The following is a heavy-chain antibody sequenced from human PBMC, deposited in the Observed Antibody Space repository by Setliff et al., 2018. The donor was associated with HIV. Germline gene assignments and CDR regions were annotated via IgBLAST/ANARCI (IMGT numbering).Heavy chain of an antibody. CDR2: IYSGDGTS. CDR3: VKGGDYTNPFDY. CDR1: GFIFNNYA. J-gene: IGHJ4*01. D-gene: IGHD4-4*01. Sequence: GESLKISCAASGFIFNNYAMTWVRQAPGKGLEWVSVIYSGDGTSYYADSVKGRFTIFRDNSRNTLYLQMNSLRAEDTATYYRVKGGDYTNPFDYWGHGTLVTVSS. V-gene: IGHV3-23*03.